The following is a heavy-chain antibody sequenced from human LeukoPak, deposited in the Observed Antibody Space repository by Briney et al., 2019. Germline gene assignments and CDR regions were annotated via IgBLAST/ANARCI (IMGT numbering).Heavy chain of an antibody. CDR3: ARHEAVVADPGNAFDI. CDR1: GGSIISDSHY. D-gene: IGHD3-22*01. V-gene: IGHV4-61*02. CDR2: MYTSGTT. Sequence: SETLSLTCSVSGGSIISDSHYWNWIRQPAGKGLEWIGRMYTSGTTNYNPSLKSRVTISVDTSKNQFSLKLNSVTAADTVVYYCARHEAVVADPGNAFDIWGQGTMVTVTS. J-gene: IGHJ3*02.